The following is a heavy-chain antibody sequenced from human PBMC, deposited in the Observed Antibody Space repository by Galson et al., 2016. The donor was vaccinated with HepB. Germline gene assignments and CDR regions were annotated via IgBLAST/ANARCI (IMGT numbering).Heavy chain of an antibody. J-gene: IGHJ4*02. CDR1: GDSASSNAAA. CDR2: TCYRSSWDN. CDR3: ASSRDSIGWFLFDF. D-gene: IGHD6-19*01. V-gene: IGHV6-1*01. Sequence: CAISGDSASSNAAAWSWIRQSPSRGLEWLGRTCYRSSWDNEYAVSVKGRISIDADTSKNQFSLQLNSVTPEDTAVYYCASSRDSIGWFLFDFWGQGILVTVSS.